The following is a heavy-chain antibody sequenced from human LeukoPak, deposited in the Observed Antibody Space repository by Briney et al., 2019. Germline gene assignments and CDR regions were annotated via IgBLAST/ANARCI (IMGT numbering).Heavy chain of an antibody. V-gene: IGHV3-23*01. CDR1: GFTFSNFA. J-gene: IGHJ5*02. Sequence: GGSLRLSCAASGFTFSNFAMGWVRQAPGKGLECVSAISGSGGTTFYADSVKGRFPISRDNSKDTLFLQMYSLRAEDRAIYCGAKAGSSGWSSIEGDAWGQGSLVTVS. CDR3: AKAGSSGWSSIEGDA. CDR2: ISGSGGTT. D-gene: IGHD6-19*01.